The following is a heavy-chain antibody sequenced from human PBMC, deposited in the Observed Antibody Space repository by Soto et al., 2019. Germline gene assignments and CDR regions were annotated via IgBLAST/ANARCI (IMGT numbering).Heavy chain of an antibody. J-gene: IGHJ4*02. CDR2: ISYDGSNK. D-gene: IGHD1-7*01. CDR1: GFTFSSYG. V-gene: IGHV3-30*18. Sequence: GGSLRLSCAASGFTFSSYGMHWVRQAPGKGLEWVAVISYDGSNKYYADSVKGRFTISRDNSKNTLYLQMNSLRAEDTAVYYCAKDQGGITGTTHLQPFDYWGQGTLVTVSS. CDR3: AKDQGGITGTTHLQPFDY.